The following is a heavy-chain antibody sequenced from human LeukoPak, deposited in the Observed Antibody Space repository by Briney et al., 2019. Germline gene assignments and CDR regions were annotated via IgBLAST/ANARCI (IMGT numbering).Heavy chain of an antibody. CDR2: INWNGGST. Sequence: GGSLRLSCAASGFTFDDYGMSWVRQAPGKGLEWVSGINWNGGSTGYADSVKGRFTISRDNAKNSLYLQMNSLRAEDTALHHCARAWNYYGSGSYAFDIWGQGTMVTVSS. CDR1: GFTFDDYG. V-gene: IGHV3-20*01. D-gene: IGHD3-10*01. J-gene: IGHJ3*02. CDR3: ARAWNYYGSGSYAFDI.